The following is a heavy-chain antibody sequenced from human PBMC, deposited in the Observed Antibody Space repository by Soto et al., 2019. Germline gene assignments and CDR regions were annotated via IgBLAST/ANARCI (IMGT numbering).Heavy chain of an antibody. CDR2: IFWDDDK. CDR3: ARIFDFWSGYYFSY. J-gene: IGHJ4*02. V-gene: IGHV2-5*02. D-gene: IGHD3-3*01. CDR1: GFSLTTSGMT. Sequence: SGPTLVNPTQTLTLTCTVSGFSLTTSGMTLGWIRQAPRKAPEWLAFIFWDDDKRYSPSLENRLTITKDTSKKQVVLTMTNMDPVDTATYYCARIFDFWSGYYFSYWGRGTLVTVSS.